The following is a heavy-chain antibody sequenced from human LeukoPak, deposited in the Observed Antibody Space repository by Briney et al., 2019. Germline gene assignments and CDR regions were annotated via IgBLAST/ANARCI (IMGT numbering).Heavy chain of an antibody. CDR3: ARNTDY. V-gene: IGHV3-30*11. CDR2: ISYDGSNK. Sequence: PGRSLRLSCAASVFTFSSYAMHWVRQAPGKGLEWVAVISYDGSNKYYADSVKGRFTISRDNSKNTLYLQMNSLRAEETAVYYCARNTDYWGQGTLVTVSS. J-gene: IGHJ4*02. CDR1: VFTFSSYA.